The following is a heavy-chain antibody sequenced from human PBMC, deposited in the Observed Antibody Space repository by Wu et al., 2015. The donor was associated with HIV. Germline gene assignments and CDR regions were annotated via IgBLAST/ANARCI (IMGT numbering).Heavy chain of an antibody. V-gene: IGHV1-2*02. CDR2: INPNSGGT. CDR1: GYTFTGYY. J-gene: IGHJ6*02. D-gene: IGHD4-17*01. Sequence: QVQLVQSGAEVKKPGASVKVSCKASGYTFTGYYMHWVRQAPGQGLEWMGWINPNSGGTNYAQKFQGRVTMTRDTSISTAYMELSRLRSDDTAVYYCARVPLAAAGGDYGDEAMDYYYGMDVWGQGP. CDR3: ARVPLAAAGGDYGDEAMDYYYGMDV.